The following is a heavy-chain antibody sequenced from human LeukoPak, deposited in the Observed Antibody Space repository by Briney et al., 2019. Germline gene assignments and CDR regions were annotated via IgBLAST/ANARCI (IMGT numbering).Heavy chain of an antibody. CDR3: AKDRDYGASGYYFDY. D-gene: IGHD4-17*01. CDR1: GFTFSTYG. CDR2: ISNDGRDK. Sequence: PGRSLRLSGEASGFTFSTYGMHWVRQAPGKGLEWVAVISNDGRDKYSADSVKGRFTISRDNSKNTLYLQMNSLRVEDTAVYYCAKDRDYGASGYYFDYWGQGTLVTVSS. V-gene: IGHV3-30*18. J-gene: IGHJ4*02.